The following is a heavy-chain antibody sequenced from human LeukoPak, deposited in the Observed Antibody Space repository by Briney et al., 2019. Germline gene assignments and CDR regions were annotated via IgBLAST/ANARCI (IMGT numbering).Heavy chain of an antibody. J-gene: IGHJ4*02. D-gene: IGHD3-16*01. CDR2: ISGSGDST. CDR1: GFTFSSYA. CDR3: AKQPLNDYIWEN. Sequence: GGSLRLSCAVSGFTFSSYAMTWVRQAPGKGLEWVSAISGSGDSTYYADSVKGRFTISRDNSKNTLYLQMNSLRGEDTAVYYCAKQPLNDYIWENWGQGTLVTVSS. V-gene: IGHV3-23*01.